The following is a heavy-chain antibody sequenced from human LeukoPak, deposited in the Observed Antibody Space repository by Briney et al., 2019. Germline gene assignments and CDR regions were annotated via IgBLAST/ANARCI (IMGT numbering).Heavy chain of an antibody. V-gene: IGHV4-39*01. CDR2: IYYSGST. Sequence: SETLSLTCTVSGGSVSSSNYYWGGIRQPPGKGLEWIGSIYYSGSTYYNPSLKSRVTISVHTSKTQFSLKLSSVTAAGTAVYYCARHRESITMVRGALIFDFDYWGQGTLVTVSS. CDR3: ARHRESITMVRGALIFDFDY. J-gene: IGHJ4*02. CDR1: GGSVSSSNYY. D-gene: IGHD3-10*01.